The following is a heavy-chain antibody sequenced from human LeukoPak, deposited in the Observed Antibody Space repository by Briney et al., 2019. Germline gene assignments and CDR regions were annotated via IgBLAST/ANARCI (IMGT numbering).Heavy chain of an antibody. CDR1: GFTFSSYG. D-gene: IGHD6-13*01. CDR2: ISYDGSNK. V-gene: IGHV3-30*03. Sequence: GGSLRLSCAASGFTFSSYGMHWVRQAPGKGLEWVAVISYDGSNKYYADSVKGRFTISRDNSKNTLYLQMNSLRAEDTAVYYCATEAYSSSFPRVPWYGMDVWGQGTTVTVSS. J-gene: IGHJ6*02. CDR3: ATEAYSSSFPRVPWYGMDV.